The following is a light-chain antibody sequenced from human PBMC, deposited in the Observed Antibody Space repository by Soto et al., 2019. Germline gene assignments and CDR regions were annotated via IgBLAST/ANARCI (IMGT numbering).Light chain of an antibody. CDR2: DAS. V-gene: IGKV3-11*01. CDR3: QQRSNWPPT. J-gene: IGKJ4*01. CDR1: QSVSSY. Sequence: EIVLTQSPATLSLSPGERATLSCRASQSVSSYLAWYQQKPGQAPRLLIYDASNRATGIPARFSGSVSGTDFTLTISCLEPEDFAVYYCQQRSNWPPTFGGGTKVEIK.